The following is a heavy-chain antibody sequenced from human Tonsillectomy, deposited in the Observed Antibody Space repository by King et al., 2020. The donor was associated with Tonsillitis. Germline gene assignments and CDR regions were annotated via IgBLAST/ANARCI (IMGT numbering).Heavy chain of an antibody. V-gene: IGHV1-24*01. CDR1: GYTLSTLS. Sequence: QLVQSGAEVKKPGASVKVSCKVSGYTLSTLSMHWVRQTPGKGLEWMGGFDPEDGEIIYAQNFQGRVTMTEDTSTNTAYMELSSLRSEDTAVYYCAKGFITMVRGVIIDNWGKGTLVTVSS. D-gene: IGHD3-10*01. J-gene: IGHJ4*02. CDR2: FDPEDGEI. CDR3: AKGFITMVRGVIIDN.